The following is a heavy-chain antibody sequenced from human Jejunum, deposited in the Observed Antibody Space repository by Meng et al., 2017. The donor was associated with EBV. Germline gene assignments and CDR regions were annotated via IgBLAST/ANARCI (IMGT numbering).Heavy chain of an antibody. CDR3: ARDERLGPYYFEY. CDR2: INTGNGNQ. J-gene: IGHJ4*02. CDR1: GYTFTTYG. D-gene: IGHD1-1*01. Sequence: QVPLLQSGAALKKPGASVKISCRASGYTFTTYGIHWLRQAPGERLELMGWINTGNGNQLYAQKFQGRVTITRDTSANTVYMHLSSLLSEDTAMYYCARDERLGPYYFEYWGQGTLVTVSS. V-gene: IGHV1-3*04.